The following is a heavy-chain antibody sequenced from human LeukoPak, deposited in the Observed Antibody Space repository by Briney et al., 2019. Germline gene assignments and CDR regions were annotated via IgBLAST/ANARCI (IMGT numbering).Heavy chain of an antibody. D-gene: IGHD4-11*01. CDR1: GFTFTTYG. J-gene: IGHJ5*02. CDR2: IWHDGNRQ. V-gene: IGHV3-33*01. Sequence: PGGSLRLSCAASGFTFTTYGIHFVRQAPGKGLERVALIWHDGNRQYYADSVKGRFTISRDDSKNTVSLQMNSLRAEDTAIYYCARDLSSNNSNPGWFDPWGQGTLVTVSS. CDR3: ARDLSSNNSNPGWFDP.